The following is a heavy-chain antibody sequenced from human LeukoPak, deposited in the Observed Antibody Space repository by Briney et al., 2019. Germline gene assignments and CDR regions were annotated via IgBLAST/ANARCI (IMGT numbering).Heavy chain of an antibody. CDR3: ARRFLGYSSLFDY. Sequence: GESLQISCQVSGYIFTHYWIGWVRLMPGKGLEWMGIIYPGDSDTRYSPSFQGQVTISADKSISTAYLQWSSLKASDTAMYYCARRFLGYSSLFDYWGQGPLVPVSS. D-gene: IGHD3-22*01. CDR1: GYIFTHYW. V-gene: IGHV5-51*01. CDR2: IYPGDSDT. J-gene: IGHJ4*02.